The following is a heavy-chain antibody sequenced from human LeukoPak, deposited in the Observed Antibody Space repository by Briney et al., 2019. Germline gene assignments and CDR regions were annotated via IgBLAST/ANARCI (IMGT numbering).Heavy chain of an antibody. J-gene: IGHJ3*02. CDR2: ISYDGSNK. Sequence: PGGSLRLSCAASGFTFSSYGMHWVRQAPGKGLEWVAVISYDGSNKYYADSVKGRFTISRDNSKNTVYLQMNSLRVEDTALYYCAKDRKVSDIWGQGTMVTVSS. V-gene: IGHV3-30*18. CDR1: GFTFSSYG. CDR3: AKDRKVSDI.